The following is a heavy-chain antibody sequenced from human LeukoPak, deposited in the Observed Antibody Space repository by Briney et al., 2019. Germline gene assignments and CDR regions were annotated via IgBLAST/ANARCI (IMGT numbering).Heavy chain of an antibody. D-gene: IGHD1-1*01. CDR2: VFDSGST. J-gene: IGHJ6*03. V-gene: IGHV4-59*01. CDR1: GAFFSTNY. CDR3: ARLYQQSKWKYYYYYMDV. Sequence: SETLSLTCSVSGAFFSTNYWSWIRQPPGRGLEWIGYVFDSGSTNYNPSLKSRVTISVDTSTKRFSLRLSSVTAADTAVYYCARLYQQSKWKYYYYYMDVWGKGTAVTVSS.